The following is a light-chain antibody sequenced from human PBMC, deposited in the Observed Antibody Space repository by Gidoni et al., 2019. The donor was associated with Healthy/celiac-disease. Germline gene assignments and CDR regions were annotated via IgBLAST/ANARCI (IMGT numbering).Light chain of an antibody. CDR1: QRISSW. Sequence: DIQMTQSPSSVSASVGDRVTITCRASQRISSWLAWYQQKPGKAPKLLIYAASSLQSGVPSRFNGSGSGTDFTLTISSLQPEDFATYYCQQANSFPWTFXPXTKVXIK. J-gene: IGKJ3*01. CDR3: QQANSFPWT. CDR2: AAS. V-gene: IGKV1-12*02.